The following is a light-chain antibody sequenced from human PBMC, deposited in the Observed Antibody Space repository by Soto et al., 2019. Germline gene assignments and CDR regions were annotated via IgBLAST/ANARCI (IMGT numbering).Light chain of an antibody. CDR1: QSVSSD. CDR2: DAS. J-gene: IGKJ4*02. Sequence: EIVLTQSPATLSLSPGERATLSCRASQSVSSDLAWYQQKPGQAPRLLIYDASNRATGIPARFSGSGSGTDFTLTISSLEPEDFAVYYCQQRSNWPPGALTFGGGTKVEIK. CDR3: QQRSNWPPGALT. V-gene: IGKV3-11*01.